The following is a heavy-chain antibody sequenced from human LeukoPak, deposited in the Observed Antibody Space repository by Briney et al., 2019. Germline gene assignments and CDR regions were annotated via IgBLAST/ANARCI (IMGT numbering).Heavy chain of an antibody. D-gene: IGHD2-2*01. J-gene: IGHJ4*02. CDR3: AKGLTWDSTSCSD. Sequence: PGGSLRLSCAASGFSFSSYAMSWVRQAPGKGLEWVSAIVGSGGNMYYADSVKGRFTISRDNFKSTLYLQMNSLRAEDTAFYYCAKGLTWDSTSCSDWGQGTLVTVSP. CDR2: IVGSGGNM. CDR1: GFSFSSYA. V-gene: IGHV3-23*01.